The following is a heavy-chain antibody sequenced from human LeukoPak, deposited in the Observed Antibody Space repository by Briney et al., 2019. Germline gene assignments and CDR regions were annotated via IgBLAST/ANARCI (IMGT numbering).Heavy chain of an antibody. V-gene: IGHV5-51*01. CDR2: IYPGDSDT. CDR1: GYSFTSYW. CDR3: ARQGGLVAAAGLGDAFDI. Sequence: GESLKISCKGSGYSFTSYWIGWVRQMPGKGLEWMGIIYPGDSDTRYSPSFRGQVTISADKSISTAYLQWSSLKASDTAMYYCARQGGLVAAAGLGDAFDIWGQGTMVTVSS. J-gene: IGHJ3*02. D-gene: IGHD6-13*01.